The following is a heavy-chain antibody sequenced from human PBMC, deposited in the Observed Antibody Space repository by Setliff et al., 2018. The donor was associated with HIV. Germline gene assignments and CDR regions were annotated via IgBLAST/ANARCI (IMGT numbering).Heavy chain of an antibody. CDR2: MNPKSGNT. J-gene: IGHJ6*02. CDR3: AKGTDAETAFVIVDYYGMDV. Sequence: ASVKVSCKASGYTFTNSDINWVRQAPGQGLEWMGWMNPKSGNTGYADSVKGRFTISRDNSKKTLFLQSISLRGEDTAVYYCAKGTDAETAFVIVDYYGMDVWGQGTTVTVSS. V-gene: IGHV1-8*02. D-gene: IGHD5-18*01. CDR1: GYTFTNSD.